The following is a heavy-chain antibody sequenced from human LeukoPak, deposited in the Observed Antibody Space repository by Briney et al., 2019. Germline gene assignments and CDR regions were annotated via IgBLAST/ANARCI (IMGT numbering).Heavy chain of an antibody. D-gene: IGHD3-3*01. Sequence: PGRSLRLSCAAAGLTFSGYALHWVRQAPGKGLDWVAVVSSDGMNKYYADSVKGRFTISRDNSKNTLYLQMNILMTEDTAIYYCARVISDLSGPILYWGQGTLVTVSS. CDR2: VSSDGMNK. CDR3: ARVISDLSGPILY. V-gene: IGHV3-30*04. CDR1: GLTFSGYA. J-gene: IGHJ4*02.